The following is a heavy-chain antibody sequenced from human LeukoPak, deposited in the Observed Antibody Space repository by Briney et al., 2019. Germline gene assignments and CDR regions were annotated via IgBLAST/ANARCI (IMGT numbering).Heavy chain of an antibody. CDR1: GFTFSSYN. Sequence: GGSLRLSYAASGFTFSSYNMNWVRQAPGKGLEWVSSISSTSRSYIYYADSVKGRFTISRDNAKNSLYLQMNSLRAEDTAVYYCARRSAAKDAFDIWGQGTKVTVSS. J-gene: IGHJ3*02. D-gene: IGHD6-25*01. CDR3: ARRSAAKDAFDI. CDR2: ISSTSRSYI. V-gene: IGHV3-21*01.